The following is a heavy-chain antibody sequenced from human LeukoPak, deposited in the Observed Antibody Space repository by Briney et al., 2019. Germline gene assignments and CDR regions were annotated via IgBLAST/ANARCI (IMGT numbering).Heavy chain of an antibody. CDR1: GGTFSSYA. V-gene: IGHV1-69*13. Sequence: RASVKVSCKASGGTFSSYAISWVRQAPGQGLEWVGGIILIFGTANYAQKFQGRVTITADESTNTAYMELSSLRSEDTAVYYCARGEVPPHYFDYWGQGTLVTVSS. CDR2: IILIFGTA. J-gene: IGHJ4*02. CDR3: ARGEVPPHYFDY.